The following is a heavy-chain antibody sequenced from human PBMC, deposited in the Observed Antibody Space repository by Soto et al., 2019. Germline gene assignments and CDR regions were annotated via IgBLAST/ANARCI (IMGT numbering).Heavy chain of an antibody. CDR3: AKNQGVELVPLATVDWFDP. D-gene: IGHD1-26*01. CDR2: ISGRGFKK. CDR1: GFIFENFG. J-gene: IGHJ5*02. Sequence: GGSLRLSCAASGFIFENFGMSWVRQAPGKGLGWISSISGRGFKKYYADSVKGRFTISRDNSKSTVYLELNNLSAEDTAVYHCAKNQGVELVPLATVDWFDPWGQGSAVTVSS. V-gene: IGHV3-23*01.